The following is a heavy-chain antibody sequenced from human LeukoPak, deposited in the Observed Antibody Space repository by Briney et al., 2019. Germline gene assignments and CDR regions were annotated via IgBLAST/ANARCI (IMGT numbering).Heavy chain of an antibody. CDR1: GGSISSYY. Sequence: SSETLSLACTVSGGSISSYYWSWIRQPPGKGLEWIGYIYYSGSTYYNPSLKSRVTISVDTSKNQFSLKLSSVTAADTAVYYCARGIYGYYGSGIDYWGQGTLVTVSS. CDR2: IYYSGST. V-gene: IGHV4-59*04. J-gene: IGHJ4*02. D-gene: IGHD3-10*01. CDR3: ARGIYGYYGSGIDY.